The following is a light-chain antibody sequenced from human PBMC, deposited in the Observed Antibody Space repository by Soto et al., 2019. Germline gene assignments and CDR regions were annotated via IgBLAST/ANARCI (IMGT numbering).Light chain of an antibody. CDR3: QQYGSSP. CDR1: QSVSSTY. J-gene: IGKJ1*01. Sequence: EIVLTQSPGTLSLSPGERATLSCRASQSVSSTYLAWYQQKPGQAPRLLIYGASSRATGIPDRFSGSGSGTDCTLTISRLEPEDFAVYYCQQYGSSPLGQGTKVEIK. CDR2: GAS. V-gene: IGKV3-20*01.